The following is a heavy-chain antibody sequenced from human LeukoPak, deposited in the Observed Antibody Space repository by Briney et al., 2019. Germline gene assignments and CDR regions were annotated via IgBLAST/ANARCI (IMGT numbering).Heavy chain of an antibody. J-gene: IGHJ4*02. D-gene: IGHD1-14*01. CDR1: GGSISSYY. CDR2: IYTSGST. V-gene: IGHV4-4*07. Sequence: SETLSLTCTVSGGSISSYYWSWIRQPAGKGLEWIGRIYTSGSTNYNPSLKSRVTMSVDTSKNQFSLKLSSVTAADTAVYYCARERDHIETAPNFDYWGQGTLVTVSS. CDR3: ARERDHIETAPNFDY.